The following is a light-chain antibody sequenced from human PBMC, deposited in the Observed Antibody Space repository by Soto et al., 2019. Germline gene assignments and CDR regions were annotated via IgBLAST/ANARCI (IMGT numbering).Light chain of an antibody. CDR3: AAWDASLNGPV. J-gene: IGLJ3*02. Sequence: QLVLTQPPSASGTPGQRVTISCSGSSANIGSKTVNWYQQIPGTAPKLLIYSSNQRPSGVPDRFSGSKSGTSASLAISGLQSEDEADYYCAAWDASLNGPVFGGGTKLTVL. V-gene: IGLV1-44*01. CDR2: SSN. CDR1: SANIGSKT.